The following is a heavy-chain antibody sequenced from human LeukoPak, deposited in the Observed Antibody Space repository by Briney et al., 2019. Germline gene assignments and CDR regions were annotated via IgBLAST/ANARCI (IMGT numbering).Heavy chain of an antibody. CDR1: GYTFTSYD. J-gene: IGHJ6*03. CDR2: TNPNSGNT. Sequence: ASVKVSCKASGYTFTSYDINWVRQATGQGLEWMGWTNPNSGNTGYAQKFQGRVTITRNTSISTAYMELSSLRSEDTAVYYCARQLPATDYYYMDVWGKGTTVTVSS. CDR3: ARQLPATDYYYMDV. D-gene: IGHD6-6*01. V-gene: IGHV1-8*03.